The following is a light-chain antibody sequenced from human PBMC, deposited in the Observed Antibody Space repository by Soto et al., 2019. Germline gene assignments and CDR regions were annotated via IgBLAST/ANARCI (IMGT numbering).Light chain of an antibody. Sequence: QSVLTQPASVAGSPGQSITISCTGTSSDVGGYHYVSWYQLLPGKAPKLILFEVNIRPSGVSYRFSGSKSGNTASLTISGLPADDEPDYFCSSSSISTAYIFGTGTKVTLL. V-gene: IGLV2-14*01. CDR2: EVN. CDR1: SSDVGGYHY. J-gene: IGLJ1*01. CDR3: SSSSISTAYI.